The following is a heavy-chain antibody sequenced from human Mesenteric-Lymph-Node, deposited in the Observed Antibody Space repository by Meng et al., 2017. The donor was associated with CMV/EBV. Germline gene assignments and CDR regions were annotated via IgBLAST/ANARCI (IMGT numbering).Heavy chain of an antibody. Sequence: GGSLRLSCAASAFTFSTYAMHWVRQAPGKGLEWVAFISYDGSNKFYADSVMGRFTISRDNSDNTLSLQMSSLRADDTGDYYCARATAPRPAFYYYYGVDVWGQGTTVTVSS. CDR3: ARATAPRPAFYYYYGVDV. D-gene: IGHD6-6*01. CDR2: ISYDGSNK. J-gene: IGHJ6*02. V-gene: IGHV3-30*04. CDR1: AFTFSTYA.